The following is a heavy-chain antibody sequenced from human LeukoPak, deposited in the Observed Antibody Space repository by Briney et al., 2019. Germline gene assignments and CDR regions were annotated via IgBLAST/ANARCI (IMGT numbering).Heavy chain of an antibody. V-gene: IGHV3-11*04. CDR3: VRGFTSMFTYYYYMDV. CDR1: GFTFSEYY. Sequence: GGSLRLSCVASGFTFSEYYMNWVRQAPGKGLGWLSFISHSGSTKYYADSVKGRFTISRDNARNSLDLQMNSLRAEDTAVYFCVRGFTSMFTYYYYMDVWGKGTTVTVSS. CDR2: ISHSGSTK. D-gene: IGHD5-18*01. J-gene: IGHJ6*03.